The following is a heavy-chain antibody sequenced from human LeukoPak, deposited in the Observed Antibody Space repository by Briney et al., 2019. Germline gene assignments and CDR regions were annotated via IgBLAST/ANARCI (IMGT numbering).Heavy chain of an antibody. CDR2: IRGDGYDT. CDR1: GFSFSDFW. J-gene: IGHJ4*02. Sequence: LSGGSLRPSCAASGFSFSDFWMHWVRQTPGKGLVWVSRIRGDGYDTNYADSVEGRFTISRDNARHTLYLQMNSLRADDTAVYYCASDRVLGSGSLDNWGQGTLVTVSS. CDR3: ASDRVLGSGSLDN. V-gene: IGHV3-74*01. D-gene: IGHD3-10*01.